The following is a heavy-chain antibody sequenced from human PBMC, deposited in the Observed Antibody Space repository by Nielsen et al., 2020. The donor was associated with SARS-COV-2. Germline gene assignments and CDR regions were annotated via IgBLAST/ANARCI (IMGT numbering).Heavy chain of an antibody. D-gene: IGHD5-18*01. CDR2: IYYSGST. CDR3: ARGEGYSYGYVGYYYYYGMDV. V-gene: IGHV4-59*01. CDR1: GGSISSYY. J-gene: IGHJ6*02. Sequence: SETLSLTCTVSGGSISSYYWSWIRQPPGKGLEWIGYIYYSGSTNYNPSLKSRVTISVDTSKNQFSLKLSSVTAADTAVYYCARGEGYSYGYVGYYYYYGMDVWGQGTTVTVSS.